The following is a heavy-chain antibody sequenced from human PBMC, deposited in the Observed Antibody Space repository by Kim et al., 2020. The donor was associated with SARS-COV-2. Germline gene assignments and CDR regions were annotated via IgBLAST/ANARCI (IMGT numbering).Heavy chain of an antibody. CDR1: GFIFSDYY. V-gene: IGHV3-11*01. CDR2: ISSSTNTI. Sequence: GGSLRLSCAASGFIFSDYYMSWIRQAPGKGLEWISYISSSTNTIYYADSVKGRFTISRDNAKNSLYLEMNSLSAEDTAVYYCASLKLLHYYMDVWGKGTTVTVSS. J-gene: IGHJ6*03. CDR3: ASLKLLHYYMDV.